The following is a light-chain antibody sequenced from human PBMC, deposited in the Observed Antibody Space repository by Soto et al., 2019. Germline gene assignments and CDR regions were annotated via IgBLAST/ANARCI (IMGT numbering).Light chain of an antibody. CDR1: QSVSSN. J-gene: IGKJ1*01. V-gene: IGKV3-15*01. Sequence: EIVMTQSPATLSVSPGERATLSCRASQSVSSNLAWYQQKPGQAPRLLIYGASTRATGIPARFSGSGSGTEFTLNISSLQSEDFAVYYCPQYKNWTPWTFGQGTKVEIK. CDR3: PQYKNWTPWT. CDR2: GAS.